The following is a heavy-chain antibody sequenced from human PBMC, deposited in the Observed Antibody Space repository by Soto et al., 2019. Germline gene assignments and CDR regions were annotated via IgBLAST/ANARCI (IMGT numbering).Heavy chain of an antibody. CDR1: GGSFSGYD. D-gene: IGHD6-13*01. V-gene: IGHV4-34*01. CDR3: AARRIEAALNTRCFQH. CDR2: INHSGST. Sequence: SETLSLTCAVCGGSFSGYDWSWIRQPPGKGLEWIGEINHSGSTNYNSSLKSRVTISVDTSKNQFSLKLSSVTAADTAVYYCAARRIEAALNTRCFQHSGQGTWVAVSS. J-gene: IGHJ1*01.